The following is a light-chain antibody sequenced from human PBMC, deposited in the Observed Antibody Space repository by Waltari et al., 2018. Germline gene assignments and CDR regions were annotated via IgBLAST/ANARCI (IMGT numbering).Light chain of an antibody. V-gene: IGLV3-21*01. J-gene: IGLJ1*01. Sequence: SYVLTQPPSVSVATGETARITCGGNNIESKSVHWYRQRPGQAPVVVISYDNDRAAGFPERFSGSNSGNTATLTISRVEAGDEADYYCQVWDANTDPGVFGTGTEVTVL. CDR2: YDN. CDR1: NIESKS. CDR3: QVWDANTDPGV.